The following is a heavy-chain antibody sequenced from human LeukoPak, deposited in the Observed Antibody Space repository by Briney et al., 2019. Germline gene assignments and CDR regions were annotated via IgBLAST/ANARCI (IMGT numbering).Heavy chain of an antibody. CDR1: GYTFTSYY. V-gene: IGHV1-18*04. CDR2: ISAYNGNT. J-gene: IGHJ4*02. Sequence: ASVKVSCKASGYTFTSYYMHWVRQAPGQGLEWMGWISAYNGNTNYAQKLQGRVTMTTDTSTSTAYMELRSLRSDDTAVYYCARDSRNYDFWSGPDYWGQGTLVTVSS. D-gene: IGHD3-3*01. CDR3: ARDSRNYDFWSGPDY.